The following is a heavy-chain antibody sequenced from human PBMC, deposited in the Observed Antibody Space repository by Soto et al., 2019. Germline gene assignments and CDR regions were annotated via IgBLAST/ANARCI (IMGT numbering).Heavy chain of an antibody. CDR2: IYWDDDK. V-gene: IGHV2-5*02. CDR3: SHRPSYCSGGSCYSGFDY. D-gene: IGHD2-15*01. J-gene: IGHJ4*02. Sequence: QITLKESGPTLVKPTQTLTLTCTFSGFSLSTSGVGVGWIRQPPGKALEWLALIYWDDDKRYSPSLKSRPTITKDPSKNQAVLTMTNMDPVDTATYYCSHRPSYCSGGSCYSGFDYWGQGTLVTVSS. CDR1: GFSLSTSGVG.